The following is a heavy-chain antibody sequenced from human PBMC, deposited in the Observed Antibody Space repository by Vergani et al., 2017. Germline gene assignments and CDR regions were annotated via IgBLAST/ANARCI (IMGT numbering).Heavy chain of an antibody. Sequence: EVQLVESGVGLVKPGGSLRLSCAASGFTFSSYSMNWVRQAPGKGLEWVSSISSSSSYIYYADSVKGRFTISRDNAKNSLDLQMNSLRAEDTAVYYCARDGSYDSRGLVDYWGQGTLVTVSS. V-gene: IGHV3-21*01. CDR3: ARDGSYDSRGLVDY. CDR2: ISSSSSYI. J-gene: IGHJ4*02. D-gene: IGHD3-22*01. CDR1: GFTFSSYS.